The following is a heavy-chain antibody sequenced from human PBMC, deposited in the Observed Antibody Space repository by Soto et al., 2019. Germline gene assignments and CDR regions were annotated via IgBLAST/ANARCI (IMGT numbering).Heavy chain of an antibody. CDR2: IGTAGDT. J-gene: IGHJ6*02. D-gene: IGHD2-2*01. V-gene: IGHV3-13*01. Sequence: DVQLVESGGGLVQPGGSLRLSCAASGFAFSMYDIHWVRQVAGKGLEWVSAIGTAGDTLYAGSVKGRFSASRENAKNSLYLQMNSLRARDTAVYYCARDKGLCSSASCPNKIYHFAMDVWGLGTTVIVSS. CDR3: ARDKGLCSSASCPNKIYHFAMDV. CDR1: GFAFSMYD.